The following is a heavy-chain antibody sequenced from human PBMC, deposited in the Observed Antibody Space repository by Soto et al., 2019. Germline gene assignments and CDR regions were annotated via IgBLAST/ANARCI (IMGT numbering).Heavy chain of an antibody. Sequence: ASVKVSCKASGYTFTSYAMHWVRQAPGQRLEWMGWINAGNGNTKYSQKFQGRVTITRDTSASTAYMELSSLRSEDTAVYYCARVRALSRSGPRDYLGQGIRVTVSS. CDR2: INAGNGNT. V-gene: IGHV1-3*01. J-gene: IGHJ4*02. CDR1: GYTFTSYA. CDR3: ARVRALSRSGPRDY. D-gene: IGHD6-25*01.